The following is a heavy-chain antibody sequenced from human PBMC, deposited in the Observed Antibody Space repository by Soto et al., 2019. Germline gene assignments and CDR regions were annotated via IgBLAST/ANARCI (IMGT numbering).Heavy chain of an antibody. V-gene: IGHV3-7*01. D-gene: IGHD3-3*01. CDR1: GFTFSSYW. CDR2: IKQDGSEK. CDR3: AREGGITSFTDFWSGYSRYMDV. J-gene: IGHJ6*03. Sequence: GGSLRLSCAASGFTFSSYWMSWVRQAPGKGLEWVANIKQDGSEKYYVDSVKGRFTISRDNAKNSLYLQMNSLRAEDTAVYYCAREGGITSFTDFWSGYSRYMDVWGKGTTVTVSS.